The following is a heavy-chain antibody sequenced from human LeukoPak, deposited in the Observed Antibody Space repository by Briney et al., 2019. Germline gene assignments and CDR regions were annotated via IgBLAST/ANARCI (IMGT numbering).Heavy chain of an antibody. V-gene: IGHV3-7*01. J-gene: IGHJ4*02. CDR1: GFTFTTYW. Sequence: GGSLRLSCAASGFTFTTYWMSWVRQAPGKGLEWVANIKQDGTEKYYVDSVKGRFTISRDNAKNSLYLQINSLRVEDTTVYNCAKDQLYRFCSAGRCSTTHDYWGQGALVTVSS. D-gene: IGHD2-15*01. CDR2: IKQDGTEK. CDR3: AKDQLYRFCSAGRCSTTHDY.